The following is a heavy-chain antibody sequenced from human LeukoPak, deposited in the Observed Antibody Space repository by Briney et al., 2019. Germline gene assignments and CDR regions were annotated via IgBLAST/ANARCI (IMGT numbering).Heavy chain of an antibody. D-gene: IGHD6-19*01. V-gene: IGHV1-69*05. J-gene: IGHJ4*01. CDR1: GGTFSSYA. Sequence: SVKVSCKASGGTFSSYAISWVRQAPGQGLEWMGGIIPIFGTANYAQKFQGRVTITTDESTSTAYMELSSLRAEDTAVYYCAKGIYSSGWSYFDYWGHGTLVTVSS. CDR2: IIPIFGTA. CDR3: AKGIYSSGWSYFDY.